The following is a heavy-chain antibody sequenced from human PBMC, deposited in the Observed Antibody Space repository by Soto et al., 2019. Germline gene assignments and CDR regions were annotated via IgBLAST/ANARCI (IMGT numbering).Heavy chain of an antibody. CDR2: IYSGGST. J-gene: IGHJ3*02. Sequence: EVQLVESGGGLIQPGGSLRLSCAASGFTVSSNYMSWVRQAPGKGLEWVSVIYSGGSTYYADSVKGRFTISRDNSKNTLYLQMNSLRAEYTAVYYWARVAGSSGYLGAFDIWGQGTMVTVSS. D-gene: IGHD3-22*01. CDR3: ARVAGSSGYLGAFDI. V-gene: IGHV3-53*01. CDR1: GFTVSSNY.